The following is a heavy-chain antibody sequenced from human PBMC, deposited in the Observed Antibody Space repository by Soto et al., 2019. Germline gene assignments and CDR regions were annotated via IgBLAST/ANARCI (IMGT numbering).Heavy chain of an antibody. D-gene: IGHD3-16*01. CDR1: EFTFSKYW. J-gene: IGHJ4*02. V-gene: IGHV3-7*01. CDR3: VCGGNYFVY. CDR2: INQDGSER. Sequence: EVQLVESGGGLVQPGGSLRLSCAASEFTFSKYWMTWVRQSPGKGLEWVAIINQDGSERYYVDSVRGRFTISRDNAKNSLYLQMNSLRAEDTAVYYCVCGGNYFVYWGQGTLVTVSP.